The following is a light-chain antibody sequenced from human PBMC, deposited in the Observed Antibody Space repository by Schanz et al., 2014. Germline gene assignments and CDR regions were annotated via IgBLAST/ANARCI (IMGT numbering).Light chain of an antibody. J-gene: IGKJ4*01. CDR2: WAS. V-gene: IGKV4-1*01. CDR3: QQSYATPVT. CDR1: QSLFSSNNKNY. Sequence: DIVMTQSPDSLAVSLGERATINCKSSQSLFSSNNKNYLAWYQQKPGQPPKLLIYWASTRESGVPDRFSGSGSGTDFTLTISSLQAEDVAVYYCQQSYATPVTFGGGTKVEVK.